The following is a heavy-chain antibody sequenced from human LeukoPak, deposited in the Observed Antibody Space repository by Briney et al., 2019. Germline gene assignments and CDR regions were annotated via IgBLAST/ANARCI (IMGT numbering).Heavy chain of an antibody. V-gene: IGHV3-30*02. CDR2: TRFDGSYK. Sequence: GGSLRLSCAASGFTFSSYGMHWVRQAPGKGLEWVAFTRFDGSYKYYADSVKGRFTISRDNSNNTLYLQMNSLRAEDTAVYYCAKDGCGGDCYSVFDYWGQGTLVTVSS. CDR1: GFTFSSYG. CDR3: AKDGCGGDCYSVFDY. J-gene: IGHJ4*02. D-gene: IGHD2-21*02.